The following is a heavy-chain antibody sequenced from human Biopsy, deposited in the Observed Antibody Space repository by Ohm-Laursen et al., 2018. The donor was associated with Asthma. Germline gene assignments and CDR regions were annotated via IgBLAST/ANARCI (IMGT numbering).Heavy chain of an antibody. CDR3: ARQKLVAAEGPFDT. D-gene: IGHD1-26*01. CDR1: GGSISSNFYY. CDR2: IYKSGQV. J-gene: IGHJ3*02. V-gene: IGHV4-39*01. Sequence: TLSLTCTVSGGSISSNFYYWGWIRQPPGKGLEWIGNIYKSGQVYYNLSLKSRVTISVDTSKNQFSLQLRSVTAADTAVYYCARQKLVAAEGPFDTWGQGTMVIVSS.